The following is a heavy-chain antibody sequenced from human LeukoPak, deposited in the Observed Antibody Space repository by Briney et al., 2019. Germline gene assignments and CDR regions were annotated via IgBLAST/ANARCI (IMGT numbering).Heavy chain of an antibody. V-gene: IGHV4-59*01. CDR3: ARDTRSYDSSGYYFFDF. CDR2: INYSGST. Sequence: SETLSLTCTVSGASIRSYYWNWLRQPPGKGLEWIGYINYSGSTNFNPSLKSRATISMDTSKHHFSLKLSSVTAADTAVYDCARDTRSYDSSGYYFFDFWGQGTLVTVSS. D-gene: IGHD3-22*01. J-gene: IGHJ4*02. CDR1: GASIRSYY.